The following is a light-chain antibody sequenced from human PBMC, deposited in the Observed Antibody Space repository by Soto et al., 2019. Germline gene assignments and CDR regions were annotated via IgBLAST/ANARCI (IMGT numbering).Light chain of an antibody. V-gene: IGLV2-11*01. CDR3: CSHAGSYTYV. J-gene: IGLJ1*01. Sequence: QSALTQPRSVSGSPGQSLTISCTGTSSDVGGYNYVSWYQQYPGKFPKLMIYDVTKRPSGVPDRFSGSKSGNTASLTISGLQAEDEADYYCCSHAGSYTYVFGTGTKVTVL. CDR2: DVT. CDR1: SSDVGGYNY.